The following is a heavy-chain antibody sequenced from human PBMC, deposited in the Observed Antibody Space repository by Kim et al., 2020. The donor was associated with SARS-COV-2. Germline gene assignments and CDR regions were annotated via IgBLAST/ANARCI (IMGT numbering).Heavy chain of an antibody. D-gene: IGHD6-19*01. CDR2: IGPMFQTT. V-gene: IGHV1-69*13. CDR1: GGIFTTFA. CDR3: AREIAVDGQPSMGLYYGGEV. J-gene: IGHJ6*02. Sequence: SVKVSCKASGGIFTTFALGWVRQAPGQGLQWMGCIGPMFQTTNYAQKLKGRVTMTADESSNTAYMELRGLRSDDTAVYYCAREIAVDGQPSMGLYYGGEVWGQGTTVTVSS.